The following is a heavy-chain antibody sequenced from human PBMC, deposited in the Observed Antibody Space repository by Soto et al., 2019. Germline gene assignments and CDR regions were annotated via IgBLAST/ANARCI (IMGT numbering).Heavy chain of an antibody. V-gene: IGHV3-33*06. CDR1: GFTFSSYG. Sequence: PGGSLRLSCAASGFTFSSYGMHWVRQAPGKGLEWVAVIWYDGSNKYYADSVKGRFTISRDNSKNTLHLEMNSLRAEDTAVYFCAKESRGIAPTVTGYWGQGTQVTVSS. CDR2: IWYDGSNK. CDR3: AKESRGIAPTVTGY. J-gene: IGHJ4*02. D-gene: IGHD6-13*01.